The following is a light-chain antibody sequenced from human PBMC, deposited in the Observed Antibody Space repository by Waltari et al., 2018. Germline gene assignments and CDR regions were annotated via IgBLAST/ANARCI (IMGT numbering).Light chain of an antibody. CDR2: GAS. CDR1: QSVSSN. V-gene: IGKV3-15*01. CDR3: QQYNNWPPKT. J-gene: IGKJ1*01. Sequence: EIMMTQSPATLSVSPGERATLSCRASQSVSSNLALYQQTPGQAPRLLIYGASTRATGIPARFSGSGSGTEFTLTISSLQSEDFAVYYCQQYNNWPPKTFGQGTKVEIK.